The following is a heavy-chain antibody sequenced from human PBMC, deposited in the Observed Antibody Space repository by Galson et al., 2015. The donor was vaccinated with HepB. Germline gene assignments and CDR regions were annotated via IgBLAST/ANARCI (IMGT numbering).Heavy chain of an antibody. J-gene: IGHJ3*02. V-gene: IGHV3-48*02. CDR1: GFTFSSYS. Sequence: SLRLSCAASGFTFSSYSMNWVRQAPGKGLEWVSYISGTSITIYYADSVKGRFTMSRDNARNSLYLQMNSLRDEDTAVYYCAREGFCSGGTCYSAHAFDIWGQGTMVTVSS. D-gene: IGHD2-15*01. CDR2: ISGTSITI. CDR3: AREGFCSGGTCYSAHAFDI.